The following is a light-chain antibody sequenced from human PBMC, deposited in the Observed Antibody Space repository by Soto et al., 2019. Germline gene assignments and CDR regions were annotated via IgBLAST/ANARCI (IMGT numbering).Light chain of an antibody. J-gene: IGKJ1*01. CDR3: QQYYSSAWT. Sequence: DIVMTQSPDSLAVSLGERATINCKSSQSVLYSSNNTNYLAWYQQKPRQRPKLLIYCASTRESGVPDRFSGRGSGTDFTLTISSLQAEDGAVYYCQQYYSSAWTFGQGTKVEIK. V-gene: IGKV4-1*01. CDR2: CAS. CDR1: QSVLYSSNNTNY.